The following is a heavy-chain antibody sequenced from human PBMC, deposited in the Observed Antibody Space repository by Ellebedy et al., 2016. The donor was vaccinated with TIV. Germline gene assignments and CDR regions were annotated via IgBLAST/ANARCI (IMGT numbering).Heavy chain of an antibody. CDR2: IKHDGSEK. J-gene: IGHJ6*02. Sequence: GESLKISXVASGFTFTNYWMSWVRQAPGKGLEWVANIKHDGSEKNYLDSVKGRFTVSRDNAKSSVYLQMNSLRAEDTALYYCARDIGPSYYYYGLDVWGQGTTDTVS. V-gene: IGHV3-7*03. CDR3: ARDIGPSYYYYGLDV. D-gene: IGHD2-15*01. CDR1: GFTFTNYW.